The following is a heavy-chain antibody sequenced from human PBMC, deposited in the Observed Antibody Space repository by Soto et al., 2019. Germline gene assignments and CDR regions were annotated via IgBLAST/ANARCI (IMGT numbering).Heavy chain of an antibody. V-gene: IGHV4-4*02. CDR1: GVSISSGNW. D-gene: IGHD3-10*01. J-gene: IGHJ4*02. CDR2: IFHDGTA. CDR3: ARLVYDTRLNYMYFDF. Sequence: SETLSLTCAVSGVSISSGNWWTWVRQSPQRGLEYIGEIFHDGTANYYPSFERRVAISVDTSKNQFSLKLTSVTAADTAIYFCARLVYDTRLNYMYFDFWGQGTLDTVSS.